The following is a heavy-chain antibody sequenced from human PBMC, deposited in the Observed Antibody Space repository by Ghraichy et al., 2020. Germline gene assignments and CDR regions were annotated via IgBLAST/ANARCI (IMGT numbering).Heavy chain of an antibody. CDR3: ARTLRGYSYGRGYYYYYYMDV. J-gene: IGHJ6*03. CDR2: INHSGST. CDR1: GGSFSGYY. Sequence: SCAVYGGSFSGYYWSWIRQPPGKGLEWIGEINHSGSTNYNQSLKSRVTISVDTSKNQFSLKLSSVTAADTAVYYCARTLRGYSYGRGYYYYYYMDVWGKGTTVTVSS. D-gene: IGHD5-18*01. V-gene: IGHV4-34*01.